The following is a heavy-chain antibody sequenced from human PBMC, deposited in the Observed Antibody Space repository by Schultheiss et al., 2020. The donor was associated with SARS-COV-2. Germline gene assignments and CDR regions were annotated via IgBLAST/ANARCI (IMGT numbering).Heavy chain of an antibody. CDR2: ISGSGGST. D-gene: IGHD3-3*01. CDR1: GFTFSRSV. V-gene: IGHV3-23*01. J-gene: IGHJ6*02. CDR3: ARPTIFGSGGYYYYYGMDV. Sequence: GESLKISCAASGFTFSRSVMSWVRQAPGKGLEWVSAISGSGGSTYYADSVKGRFTISRDNSKNTLYLQMNSLRAEDTAVYYCARPTIFGSGGYYYYYGMDVWGQGTTVTVSS.